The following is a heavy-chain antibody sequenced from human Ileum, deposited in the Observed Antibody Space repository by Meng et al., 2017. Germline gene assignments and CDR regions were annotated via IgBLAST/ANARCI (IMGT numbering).Heavy chain of an antibody. CDR1: GGSVSTSDYQ. Sequence: QVQLQESGPGLVRPSETLSLICTVSGGSVSTSDYQWGWIRQPPGKGLEWIGYAGTNYNPSLKSRVTISVDTSKRQFSLKLTSVTAADTAVYYCARDHWGSLDYWGQGILVTVSS. CDR3: ARDHWGSLDY. CDR2: AGT. D-gene: IGHD7-27*01. V-gene: IGHV4-61*08. J-gene: IGHJ4*02.